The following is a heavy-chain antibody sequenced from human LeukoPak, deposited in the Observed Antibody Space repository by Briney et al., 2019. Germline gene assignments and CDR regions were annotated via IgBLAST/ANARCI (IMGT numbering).Heavy chain of an antibody. Sequence: SETLSLTCTVNGGSFSDYYWTWIRQPPGKRLEGIGVIYHGGSTNYNPSLKSRVTMSVDTSKNQFSLKLSFVTAADTAVYYCARGIAIGYCSGGSCYPFDYWGQGTLVTVSS. J-gene: IGHJ4*02. CDR3: ARGIAIGYCSGGSCYPFDY. CDR1: GGSFSDYY. V-gene: IGHV4-34*01. CDR2: IYHGGST. D-gene: IGHD2-15*01.